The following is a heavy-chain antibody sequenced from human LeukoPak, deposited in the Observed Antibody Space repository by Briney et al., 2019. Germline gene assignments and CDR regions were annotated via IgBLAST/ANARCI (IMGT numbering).Heavy chain of an antibody. J-gene: IGHJ4*02. V-gene: IGHV3-48*01. CDR3: ARGTIVGATGDY. Sequence: GGSLRLSCAVSGFTFSSYSMNWVRQAPGKGLEWISFIRHSSSDIYYAYSVKGRFTISRDNAKNSLYLQMNSLRAEDTAVYYCARGTIVGATGDYWGQGTLVTVSS. CDR1: GFTFSSYS. D-gene: IGHD1-26*01. CDR2: IRHSSSDI.